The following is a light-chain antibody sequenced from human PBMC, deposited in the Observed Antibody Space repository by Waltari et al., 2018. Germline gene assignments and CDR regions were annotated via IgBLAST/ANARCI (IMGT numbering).Light chain of an antibody. Sequence: QSVLTQPSSASGAPGLRVTISCSGSSSNIGSNPVSWYKHIPGPAPKPLVYANGQRPSGVPARFSGSKSATSASLAISGLQSEDEAFYYCSSWDDSLNGWVFGGGTRLTVL. CDR1: SSNIGSNP. CDR3: SSWDDSLNGWV. V-gene: IGLV1-44*01. CDR2: ANG. J-gene: IGLJ3*02.